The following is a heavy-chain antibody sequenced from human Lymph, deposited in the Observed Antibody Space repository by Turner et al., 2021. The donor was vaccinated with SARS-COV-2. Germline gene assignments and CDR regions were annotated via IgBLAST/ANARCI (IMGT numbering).Heavy chain of an antibody. D-gene: IGHD5-12*01. CDR3: ARVKGYNGYDLRYYYGMDV. CDR2: IWYDGSNK. CDR1: GFHFSSYG. Sequence: QVQLVESGGGVVQPGRSLRLSCAASGFHFSSYGMHWVRQAPGKGLGGVAVIWYDGSNKYYADSVKGRFTISRDNSKNTLYLQMNSLRAEDTAVYYCARVKGYNGYDLRYYYGMDVWGQGTTVTVSS. J-gene: IGHJ6*02. V-gene: IGHV3-33*01.